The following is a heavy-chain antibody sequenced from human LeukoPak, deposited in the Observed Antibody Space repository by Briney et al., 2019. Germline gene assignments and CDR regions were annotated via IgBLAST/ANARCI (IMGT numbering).Heavy chain of an antibody. Sequence: PSETLSLTCTVSGGSIRSYFWSWIRQPPGKGLEWIGYIYYSGNTNYNPSLKGRVTMSVDTSKNQSSLKLSSVTAADTAVYYCASAVAGRNYYYYMDVWAKGTTVTVSS. J-gene: IGHJ6*03. CDR2: IYYSGNT. D-gene: IGHD6-6*01. V-gene: IGHV4-59*01. CDR3: ASAVAGRNYYYYMDV. CDR1: GGSIRSYF.